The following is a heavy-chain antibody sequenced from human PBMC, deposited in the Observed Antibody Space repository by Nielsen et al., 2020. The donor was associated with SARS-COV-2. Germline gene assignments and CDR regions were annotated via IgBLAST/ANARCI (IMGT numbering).Heavy chain of an antibody. Sequence: SETLSLTCTVSGYSISSGYYWGWIRQPPGKGLEWIGYIYYSGSTNYNSSLKSRVTISVDTSKNQFSLKLSSVTAADTAVYYCARVVPMVRGVDPWGQGTLVTVSS. D-gene: IGHD3-10*01. CDR2: IYYSGST. J-gene: IGHJ5*02. V-gene: IGHV4-61*01. CDR1: GYSISSGYY. CDR3: ARVVPMVRGVDP.